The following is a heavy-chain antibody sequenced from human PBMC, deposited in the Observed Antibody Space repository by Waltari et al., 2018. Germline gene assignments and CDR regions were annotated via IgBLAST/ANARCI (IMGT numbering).Heavy chain of an antibody. CDR2: INPSGGST. J-gene: IGHJ3*02. V-gene: IGHV1-46*01. D-gene: IGHD3-22*01. CDR1: GYTFTSYY. CDR3: ARDHSSGYYYYAFDI. Sequence: QVQLVQSGAEVKKPGASVKVSCKASGYTFTSYYMHWVRHAPGQGLEWMGIINPSGGSTSYAQKFQGRVTMTRDTSTSTVYMELSSLRSEDTAVYYCARDHSSGYYYYAFDIWGQGTMVTVSS.